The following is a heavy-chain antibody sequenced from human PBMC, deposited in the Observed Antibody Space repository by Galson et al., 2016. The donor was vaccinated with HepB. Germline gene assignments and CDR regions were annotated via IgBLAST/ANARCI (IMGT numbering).Heavy chain of an antibody. CDR1: GDSVSSNSAA. CDR2: PYYRSKSDN. D-gene: IGHD3-3*02. CDR3: ARGHLYFNS. J-gene: IGHJ4*02. Sequence: CAISGDSVSSNSAAWNWIRQSPSRGLEWLGRPYYRSKSDNEYAESVKSRITINPDTSHNQFSLTLNSVTPEDTAGYCGARGHLYFNSWGQGTLVTVSA. V-gene: IGHV6-1*01.